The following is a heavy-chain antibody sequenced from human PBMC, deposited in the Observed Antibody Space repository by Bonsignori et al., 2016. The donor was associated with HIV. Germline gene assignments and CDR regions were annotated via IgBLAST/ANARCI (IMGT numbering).Heavy chain of an antibody. V-gene: IGHV3-11*01. CDR3: ARGVQNWFDP. Sequence: KGLEWVSYISSSGSTIYYADSVKGRFTISRDNAKNSLYLQMNSLRAEDTAVYYCARGVQNWFDPWGQGTLVTVSS. J-gene: IGHJ5*02. CDR2: ISSSGSTI.